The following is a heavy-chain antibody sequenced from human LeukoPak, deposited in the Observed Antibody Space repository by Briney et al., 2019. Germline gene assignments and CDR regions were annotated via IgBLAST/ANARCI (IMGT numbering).Heavy chain of an antibody. CDR3: ARGVSKVLLWFGESGYYYGMDV. CDR2: INAGNGNT. CDR1: GYTFTSYA. V-gene: IGHV1-3*01. J-gene: IGHJ6*02. D-gene: IGHD3-10*01. Sequence: ASVKVSCKASGYTFTSYAMHWVRQAPGQRLEWMGWINAGNGNTKYSQKFQGRVTITRDTSANTAYMELSSLRSEDTAVYYCARGVSKVLLWFGESGYYYGMDVWGQGTTVTVSS.